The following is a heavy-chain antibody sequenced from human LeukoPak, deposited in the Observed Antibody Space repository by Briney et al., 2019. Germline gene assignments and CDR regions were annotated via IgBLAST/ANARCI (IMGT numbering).Heavy chain of an antibody. CDR3: ARGWRRRDGYNFDY. D-gene: IGHD5-24*01. CDR2: IYYSGGT. CDR1: GGSVSSGSYY. Sequence: PSETLSLTCTVSGGSVSSGSYYWSWIRQPPGRGLEWIGYIYYSGGTKYNSSLKSRLTMSVDTSKNQFSLNLTSVTAADTAVYYCARGWRRRDGYNFDYWGQGTLVTVSS. J-gene: IGHJ4*02. V-gene: IGHV4-61*01.